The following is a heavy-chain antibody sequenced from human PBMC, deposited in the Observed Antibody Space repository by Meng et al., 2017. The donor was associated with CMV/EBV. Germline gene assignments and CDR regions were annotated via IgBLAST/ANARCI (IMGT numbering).Heavy chain of an antibody. CDR2: IYYSGST. J-gene: IGHJ4*02. V-gene: IGHV4-61*01. CDR3: ANYCSSTSRYGYYFDY. D-gene: IGHD2-2*01. CDR1: GGSVSSGSYY. Sequence: SETLSLTCTVSGGSVSSGSYYWSWIRQPPGKGLEWIGYIYYSGSTNYNPSLKSRVTISVDTSKNQFSLKLSSVTAADTAVYYCANYCSSTSRYGYYFDYWGQGTLVTVSS.